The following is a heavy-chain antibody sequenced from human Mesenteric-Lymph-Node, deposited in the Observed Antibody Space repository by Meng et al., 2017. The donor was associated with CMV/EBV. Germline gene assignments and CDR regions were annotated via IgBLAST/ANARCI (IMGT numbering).Heavy chain of an antibody. V-gene: IGHV1-18*04. Sequence: ASVKVSCKASGYSFTGYYIHWVRQAPGQGLEWMGWISAYNGNTNYAQKLQGRVTMTTDTSTSTAYMELRSLRSDDTAVYYCAIIAVAGTSHLFDYWGQGTLVTVSS. CDR1: GYSFTGYY. D-gene: IGHD6-19*01. CDR2: ISAYNGNT. J-gene: IGHJ4*02. CDR3: AIIAVAGTSHLFDY.